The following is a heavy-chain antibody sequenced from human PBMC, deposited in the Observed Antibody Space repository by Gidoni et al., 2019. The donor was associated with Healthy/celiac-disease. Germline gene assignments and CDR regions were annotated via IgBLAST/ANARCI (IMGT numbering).Heavy chain of an antibody. J-gene: IGHJ4*02. CDR3: AREEY. Sequence: EVQLVESGGGLVTPGGSLRPSCAAYGFPLSSNYMIWFRQAPGKGLEWVSVIYSGGSTYYADAVKGRFTISRDNSKNTLYLQMNSLRAEDTAVYYCAREEYWGQGTLVTVSS. CDR1: GFPLSSNY. CDR2: IYSGGST. V-gene: IGHV3-66*02.